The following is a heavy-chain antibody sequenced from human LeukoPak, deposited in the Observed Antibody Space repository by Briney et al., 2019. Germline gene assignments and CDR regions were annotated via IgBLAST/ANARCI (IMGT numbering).Heavy chain of an antibody. CDR1: GGSISSSSYY. V-gene: IGHV4-39*01. J-gene: IGHJ5*02. Sequence: SETLSLTRTVSGGSISSSSYYWGWIRQPPGKGLEWIGSIYYRGSTYYNPSLKSRVTISVDTSKNQFSLKLSSVTAADTAVYYCARHCYDSRYKQRFDPWGQGTLVTVSS. CDR2: IYYRGST. CDR3: ARHCYDSRYKQRFDP. D-gene: IGHD3-22*01.